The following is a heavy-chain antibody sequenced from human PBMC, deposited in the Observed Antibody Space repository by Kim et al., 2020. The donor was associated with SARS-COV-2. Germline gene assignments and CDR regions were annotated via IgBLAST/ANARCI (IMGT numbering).Heavy chain of an antibody. J-gene: IGHJ4*02. CDR1: GGTFSSYA. D-gene: IGHD6-19*01. CDR3: ARGQQWLVPDY. CDR2: IIPILGIA. Sequence: SVKVSCKASGGTFSSYAISWVRQAPGQGLEWMVRIIPILGIANYAQKFQGRVTITADKSTSTAYMELSSLRSEDTAVYYCARGQQWLVPDYWGQGTLVTVSS. V-gene: IGHV1-69*04.